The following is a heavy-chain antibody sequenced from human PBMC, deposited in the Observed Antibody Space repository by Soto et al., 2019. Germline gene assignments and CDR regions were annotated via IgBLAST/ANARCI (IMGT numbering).Heavy chain of an antibody. CDR1: GGTFSSYT. CDR3: ARGSGGGFGSGAWFDP. J-gene: IGHJ5*02. Sequence: QVQLVQSGAEVKKPGSSVKVSCKASGGTFSSYTISWVRQAPGQGLEWMGRIIPILGIANYAQKFQGRVTITADKSTSTACMERRSLRSKETAVYYCARGSGGGFGSGAWFDPWGQGTLVTVSS. D-gene: IGHD3-10*01. V-gene: IGHV1-69*02. CDR2: IIPILGIA.